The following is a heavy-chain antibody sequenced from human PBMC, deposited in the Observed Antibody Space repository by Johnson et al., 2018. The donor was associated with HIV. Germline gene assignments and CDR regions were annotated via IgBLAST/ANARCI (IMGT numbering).Heavy chain of an antibody. D-gene: IGHD6-19*01. Sequence: QVQLVESGGSLVKPGGSMRLSCAASGFTFTDYYMTWLRQAPGKGLEWVSHISTSGGGIYYTDSVKGSFTISRYNARKSLYLQMNSLRAEDTAVYYCARVRYSSGWPIYAFDIWGQGTVVIVSS. CDR3: ARVRYSSGWPIYAFDI. CDR1: GFTFTDYY. J-gene: IGHJ3*02. CDR2: ISTSGGGI. V-gene: IGHV3-11*04.